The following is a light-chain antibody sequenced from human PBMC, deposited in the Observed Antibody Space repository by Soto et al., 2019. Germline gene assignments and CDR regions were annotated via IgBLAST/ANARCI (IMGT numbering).Light chain of an antibody. CDR3: QQYGSSPWT. V-gene: IGKV3-20*01. CDR2: GVS. Sequence: DTVLTESPGTLSLSPGGRASLSCRASQSVFSGHLAWYQQKPGQAPRLLIYGVSSRATGIPDRFSGSGSGTDFALTITRLEPEDFAVYYCQQYGSSPWTFGQGTKVDI. CDR1: QSVFSGH. J-gene: IGKJ1*01.